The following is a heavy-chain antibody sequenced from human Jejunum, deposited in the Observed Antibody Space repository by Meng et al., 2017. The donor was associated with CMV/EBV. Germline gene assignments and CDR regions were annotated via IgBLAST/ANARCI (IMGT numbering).Heavy chain of an antibody. CDR3: ARVTHSGSPSQSSY. CDR1: GYIFMSYG. D-gene: IGHD3-10*01. V-gene: IGHV1-18*01. J-gene: IGHJ4*02. Sequence: QFKCVKVGLEVRKLGSSLTVSGKASGYIFMSYGISWVRQAPGQGLEWVGWISAYNGNTNYVEKLQGRVTMTTDTSTSTAYMELTSLKSDDTAVYYCARVTHSGSPSQSSYWGQGTLVTVSS. CDR2: ISAYNGNT.